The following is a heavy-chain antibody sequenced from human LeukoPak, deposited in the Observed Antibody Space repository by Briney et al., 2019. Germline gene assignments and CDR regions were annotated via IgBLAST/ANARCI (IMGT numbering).Heavy chain of an antibody. D-gene: IGHD2-8*01. CDR1: GGSITSSSYY. V-gene: IGHV4-39*01. CDR2: IYYRGST. J-gene: IGHJ5*02. CDR3: ARHEDIVLMVPFDP. Sequence: SETLSLTCTLSGGSITSSSYYCGSISQPPRNGLEWTGSIYYRGSTYYNPSLKSRVTISVGTSKKQFSLKLSSVTAADTAVYYCARHEDIVLMVPFDPWGQGTLVTVYS.